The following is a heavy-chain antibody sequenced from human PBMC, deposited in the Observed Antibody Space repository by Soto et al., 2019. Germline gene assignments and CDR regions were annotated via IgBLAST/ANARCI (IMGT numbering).Heavy chain of an antibody. Sequence: GGSLRLSCAASGFTFSSYGMHWVRQAPGKGLEWVAVIWYDGSNKYYADSVKGRFTISRDNSKNTLYLQMNSLGAEDTAVYYCARGHMTMTTVTYFDYWGQGTLVTVSS. CDR2: IWYDGSNK. D-gene: IGHD4-17*01. CDR1: GFTFSSYG. J-gene: IGHJ4*02. V-gene: IGHV3-33*01. CDR3: ARGHMTMTTVTYFDY.